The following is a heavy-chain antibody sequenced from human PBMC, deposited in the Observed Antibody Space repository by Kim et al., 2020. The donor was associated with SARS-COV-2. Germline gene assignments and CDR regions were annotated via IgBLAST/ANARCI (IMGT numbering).Heavy chain of an antibody. CDR3: ARDEYYDSSGYYIHYYYYGMDV. CDR1: GYTFTSYG. Sequence: ASVKVSCKASGYTFTSYGISWVRQAPGQGLEWMGWISAYNGNTNYAQKLQGRVTMTTDTSTSTAYMELRSPRSDDTAVYYCARDEYYDSSGYYIHYYYYGMDVWGQGTTVTVSS. CDR2: ISAYNGNT. V-gene: IGHV1-18*01. D-gene: IGHD3-22*01. J-gene: IGHJ6*02.